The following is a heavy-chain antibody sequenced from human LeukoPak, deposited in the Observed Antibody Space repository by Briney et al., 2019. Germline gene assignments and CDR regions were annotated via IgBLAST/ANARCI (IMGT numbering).Heavy chain of an antibody. J-gene: IGHJ4*02. CDR1: GFPLSSYA. Sequence: GGSLRLSCAAFGFPLSSYAMSWVRQAPGKGLEWVSATSSSDAGTYHADSVRGRFTISRDNSKNTLYLQMNSLRVEDAAVYYCARARFITQFDYWGQGTLVTVSS. CDR2: TSSSDAGT. D-gene: IGHD3-22*01. CDR3: ARARFITQFDY. V-gene: IGHV3-23*01.